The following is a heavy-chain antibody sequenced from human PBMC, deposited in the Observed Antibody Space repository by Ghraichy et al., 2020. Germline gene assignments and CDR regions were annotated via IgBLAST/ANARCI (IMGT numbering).Heavy chain of an antibody. D-gene: IGHD6-13*01. J-gene: IGHJ2*01. CDR1: GYTLTGFS. CDR2: FNPDNGET. V-gene: IGHV1-24*01. Sequence: ASVKVSCKVSGYTLTGFSMHWVRQAPGKGLEWMGGFNPDNGETNYAQKFQGRVTMTEDTSIDTAYMELSSLRSDDTAVYYCATDRIAAAGYWYFDLWGRGTLVTVSS. CDR3: ATDRIAAAGYWYFDL.